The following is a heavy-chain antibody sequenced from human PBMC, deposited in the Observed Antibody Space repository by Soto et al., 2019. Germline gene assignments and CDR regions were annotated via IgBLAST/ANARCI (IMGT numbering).Heavy chain of an antibody. CDR2: ISSSSSYI. V-gene: IGHV3-21*01. CDR3: ARPGGYYYYGMDV. D-gene: IGHD3-10*01. Sequence: VQLVESGGGVVQPGRSLSLSCAASGFTFSSYSMNWVRQAPGKGLEWVSSISSSSSYIYYADSVKGRFTISRDNTKNSLYLQMNSLRAEDTAVYYCARPGGYYYYGMDVWGQGTTVTVSS. J-gene: IGHJ6*02. CDR1: GFTFSSYS.